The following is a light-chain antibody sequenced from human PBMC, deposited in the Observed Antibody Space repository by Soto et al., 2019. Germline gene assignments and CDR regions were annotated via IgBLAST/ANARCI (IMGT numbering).Light chain of an antibody. CDR1: QSVRSN. J-gene: IGKJ4*01. Sequence: EIVMTQSPAPVSVSPGERATLSCRSSQSVRSNLAWYQQKPGQAPRLLIYGASTRATGIPARFSGSGSGTDFTLTISSLEPEDVAVYYCQQRINWPLTFGGGTKVDIK. V-gene: IGKV3-15*01. CDR2: GAS. CDR3: QQRINWPLT.